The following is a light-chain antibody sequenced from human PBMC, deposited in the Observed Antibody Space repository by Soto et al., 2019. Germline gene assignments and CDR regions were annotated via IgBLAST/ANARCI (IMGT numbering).Light chain of an antibody. CDR2: GAS. J-gene: IGKJ1*01. V-gene: IGKV3-15*01. Sequence: EVVMTQSPATLSVYPGDRASLSCRANQSVSTNLVWYQHKPGQAPRLLIYGASARATGIPARFSGSGSGTEFTLTISSLQSEDFAVYYYHHGTFGQGTKVDIK. CDR1: QSVSTN. CDR3: HHGT.